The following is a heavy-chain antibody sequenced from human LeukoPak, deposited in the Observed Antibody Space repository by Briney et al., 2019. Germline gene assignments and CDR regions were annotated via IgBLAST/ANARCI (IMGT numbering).Heavy chain of an antibody. CDR1: GYTFTSYY. CDR2: INPSGGST. CDR3: AREPRGDSSGYDAFDI. D-gene: IGHD3-22*01. Sequence: ASVKVSCRASGYTFTSYYMHWVRQAPGQGLEWMGIINPSGGSTSYAQKFQGRVTMTRDMSTSTVYMELSSLRSEDTAVYYCAREPRGDSSGYDAFDIWGQGTMVTVSS. V-gene: IGHV1-46*01. J-gene: IGHJ3*02.